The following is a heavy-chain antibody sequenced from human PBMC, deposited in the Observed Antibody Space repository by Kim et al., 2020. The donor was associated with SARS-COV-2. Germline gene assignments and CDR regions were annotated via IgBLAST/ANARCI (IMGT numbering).Heavy chain of an antibody. Sequence: SLKGRVTISVDTSKNQFPLKLSSVTAADTAVYYCARGDTIFGVVINAFDIWGQGTMVTVSS. J-gene: IGHJ3*02. CDR3: ARGDTIFGVVINAFDI. V-gene: IGHV4-31*02. D-gene: IGHD3-3*01.